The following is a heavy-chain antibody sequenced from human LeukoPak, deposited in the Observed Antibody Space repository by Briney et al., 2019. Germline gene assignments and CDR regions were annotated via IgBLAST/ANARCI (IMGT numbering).Heavy chain of an antibody. Sequence: SETLSLTCTVSGGSISSGDYYWTWIRQPAGKGLEWIGRIYTSGSTNYNPSLKSRVTISVDTSKNQFSLRLSSVTAADTAVYYCAREPHYSNSWYYFDYWGQGTLVTVSS. CDR1: GGSISSGDYY. J-gene: IGHJ4*02. D-gene: IGHD6-6*01. V-gene: IGHV4-61*02. CDR2: IYTSGST. CDR3: AREPHYSNSWYYFDY.